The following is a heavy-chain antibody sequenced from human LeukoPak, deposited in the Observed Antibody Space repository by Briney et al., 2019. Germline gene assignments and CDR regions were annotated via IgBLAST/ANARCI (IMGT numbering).Heavy chain of an antibody. CDR3: ARRPGIAAAGRVYYGMDV. CDR2: IWYDGSNK. Sequence: GRSLRLSCAASGFTFSSYGMHWVRQAPGKGLEWVAVIWYDGSNKYYAGSVKGRFTISRDNSKNTLYLQMNSLRAEDTAVYYCARRPGIAAAGRVYYGMDVWGQGTTVTVSS. D-gene: IGHD6-13*01. J-gene: IGHJ6*02. CDR1: GFTFSSYG. V-gene: IGHV3-33*01.